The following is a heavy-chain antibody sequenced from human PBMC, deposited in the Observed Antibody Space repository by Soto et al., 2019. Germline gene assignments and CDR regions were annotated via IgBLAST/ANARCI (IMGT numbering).Heavy chain of an antibody. V-gene: IGHV4-31*03. CDR2: IYYSGST. CDR1: GGSISSGGYY. Sequence: SETLSLTCTVSGGSISSGGYYWSWIRQHPGKGLEWIGYIYYSGSTYYNPSLKSRVTISVETSKNQFSLKLSSVTAADTAVYYCARDRGSAAAGMPDYWGQGTLVTVSS. D-gene: IGHD6-13*01. CDR3: ARDRGSAAAGMPDY. J-gene: IGHJ4*02.